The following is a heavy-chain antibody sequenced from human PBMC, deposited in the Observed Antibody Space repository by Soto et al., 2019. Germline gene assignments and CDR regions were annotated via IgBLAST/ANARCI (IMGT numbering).Heavy chain of an antibody. CDR2: ISSSSSTI. J-gene: IGHJ6*03. CDR3: ARERTYYYYMDV. Sequence: PGGSLRLSCAASGFTFSSYSMNWVRQAPGKGLEWVSYISSSSSTIYYADSVKGRFTISRDNAKNSLYLQMNSLRAEDTAVYYCARERTYYYYMDVWGKGTTVTV. V-gene: IGHV3-48*01. CDR1: GFTFSSYS.